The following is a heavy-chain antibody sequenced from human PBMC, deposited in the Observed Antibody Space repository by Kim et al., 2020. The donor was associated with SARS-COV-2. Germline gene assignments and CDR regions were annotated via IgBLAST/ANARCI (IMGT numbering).Heavy chain of an antibody. CDR1: GGSISSGGYY. CDR3: ARVGYSYGYDYYYGMDV. J-gene: IGHJ6*02. V-gene: IGHV4-31*03. CDR2: IYYSGST. Sequence: TLSLTCTVSGGSISSGGYYWSWIRQHPGKGLEWIGYIYYSGSTYYNPSLKSRVTISVDTSKNQFSLKLSSVTAADTAVYYCARVGYSYGYDYYYGMDVWGQGTTVTVS. D-gene: IGHD5-18*01.